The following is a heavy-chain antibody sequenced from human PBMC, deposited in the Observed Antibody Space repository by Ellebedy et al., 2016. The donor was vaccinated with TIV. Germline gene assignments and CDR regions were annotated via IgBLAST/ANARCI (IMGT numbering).Heavy chain of an antibody. D-gene: IGHD1-26*01. Sequence: SVKVSCXASGGTYSSYAISWVRQAPRQGLEWMGGIIPIFGTANYAQKFQGRVTITADESTSTAYMELSSLRSEDTAVYYCASEERRRNWFDPWGQGTLVTVSS. J-gene: IGHJ5*02. V-gene: IGHV1-69*13. CDR3: ASEERRRNWFDP. CDR2: IIPIFGTA. CDR1: GGTYSSYA.